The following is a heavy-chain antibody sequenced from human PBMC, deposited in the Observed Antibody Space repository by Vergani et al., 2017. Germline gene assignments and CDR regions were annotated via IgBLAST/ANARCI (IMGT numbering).Heavy chain of an antibody. J-gene: IGHJ5*01. Sequence: QVQLQESGPGLVKPSETLSLTCAVSGYSISSGYYWGWIRQPPGKGLEWIGSIYHSGSTYYNPSLKSRVTISVDTSKTKFSLKLSSVTAADTAAYYCSRSRRDAVVTAIPYNWFYPWGQGTLVTVSS. D-gene: IGHD2-21*02. V-gene: IGHV4-38-2*01. CDR2: IYHSGST. CDR3: SRSRRDAVVTAIPYNWFYP. CDR1: GYSISSGYY.